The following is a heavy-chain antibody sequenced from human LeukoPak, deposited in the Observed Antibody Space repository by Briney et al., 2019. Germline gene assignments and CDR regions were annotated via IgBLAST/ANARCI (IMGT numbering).Heavy chain of an antibody. V-gene: IGHV4-30-2*01. CDR2: IYHSGST. CDR1: GGSISSGGYS. D-gene: IGHD4-23*01. CDR3: ARGTVVKGSGFDY. Sequence: PSQTLSLTCAVSGGSISSGGYSWSWIRQPAGKGLEWIGYIYHSGSTYYNPSLKSRVTISVDRSKNQFSLKLSSVTAADTAVYYCARGTVVKGSGFDYWGQGTLVTVSS. J-gene: IGHJ4*02.